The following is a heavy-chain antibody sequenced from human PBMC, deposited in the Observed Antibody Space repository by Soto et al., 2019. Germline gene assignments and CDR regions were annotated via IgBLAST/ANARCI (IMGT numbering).Heavy chain of an antibody. D-gene: IGHD1-26*01. CDR1: GFTFSSYW. CDR3: ARGWGLDP. CDR2: IKQDGSEK. J-gene: IGHJ5*02. V-gene: IGHV3-7*04. Sequence: EVQLVESGGGLVQPGGSLRLSCAASGFTFSSYWMTWVRQAPGKGLEWVANIKQDGSEKYYVDSVKGRFTISRDNAKNSLYRQMNSRRAEDAAVYYCARGWGLDPWGQGTLVTVSS.